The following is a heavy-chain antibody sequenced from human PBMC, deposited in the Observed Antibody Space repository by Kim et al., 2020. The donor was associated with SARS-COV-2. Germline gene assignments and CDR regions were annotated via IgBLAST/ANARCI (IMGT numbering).Heavy chain of an antibody. CDR2: VNSDGSST. V-gene: IGHV3-74*01. CDR1: GLTFRSYW. D-gene: IGHD3-16*01. Sequence: GGSLRLSCVASGLTFRSYWMHWVRQAPGKGLVWVSRVNSDGSSTSYADSVKGRFTISRDNARNTLYLQMNILRAEDTAVYYCASLSTGYVWDKFDYWGQGALVTVSS. J-gene: IGHJ4*02. CDR3: ASLSTGYVWDKFDY.